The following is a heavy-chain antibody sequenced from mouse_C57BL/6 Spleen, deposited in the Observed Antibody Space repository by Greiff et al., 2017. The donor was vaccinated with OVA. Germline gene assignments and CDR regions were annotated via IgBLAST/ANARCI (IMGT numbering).Heavy chain of an antibody. CDR2: IHPNSGST. CDR1: GYTFTSYW. J-gene: IGHJ3*01. CDR3: ARAGRGAWFAY. D-gene: IGHD4-1*01. V-gene: IGHV1-64*01. Sequence: VQLQQPGAELVKPGASVKLSCKASGYTFTSYWMHWVKQRPGQGLEWIGMIHPNSGSTNYNEKFKSKATLTVDKSSSTAYMQLSSLTSEDSAVYYCARAGRGAWFAYWGQGTLVTVSA.